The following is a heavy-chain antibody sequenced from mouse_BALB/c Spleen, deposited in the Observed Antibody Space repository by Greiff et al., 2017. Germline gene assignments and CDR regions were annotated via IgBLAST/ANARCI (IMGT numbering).Heavy chain of an antibody. CDR1: GYTFTSYV. CDR2: INPYNDGT. V-gene: IGHV1-14*01. CDR3: AYPTTSALQRSLDV. J-gene: IGHJ1*01. D-gene: IGHD1-1*01. Sequence: EVQLQESGPELVKPGASVKMSCKASGYTFTSYVMHWVKQKPGQGLEWIGYINPYNDGTKYNEKFKGKATLTSDKSSSTAYMELSSLTSEDSAVYYCAYPTTSALQRSLDVWGAGTTVTVSS.